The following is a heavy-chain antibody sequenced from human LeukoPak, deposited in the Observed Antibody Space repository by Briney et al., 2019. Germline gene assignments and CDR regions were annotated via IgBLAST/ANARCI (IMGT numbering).Heavy chain of an antibody. CDR2: IRYDGSNK. CDR3: AKDRGGLRSVPAAIAY. D-gene: IGHD2-2*02. CDR1: GFTFSSYG. V-gene: IGHV3-30*02. Sequence: VGSLRLSCAASGFTFSSYGMHWVRQAPGKGLEWVAFIRYDGSNKYYADSVKGRFTISRDNSKNTLYLQMNSLRAEDTAVYYCAKDRGGLRSVPAAIAYWGQGTLVTVSS. J-gene: IGHJ4*02.